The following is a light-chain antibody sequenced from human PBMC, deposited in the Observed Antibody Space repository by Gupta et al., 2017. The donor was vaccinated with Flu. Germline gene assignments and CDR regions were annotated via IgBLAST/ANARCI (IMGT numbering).Light chain of an antibody. CDR3: SSYADASSV. J-gene: IGLJ3*02. Sequence: QSALTQPRPVTGSPGQSVTISCTGTSSDVGAYNYVSWFRQDPGKAPKLMIYDVTKRSSGVPDRFSGSKSGNTASLTISGLQAEDEAEYYCSSYADASSVFGGGTKLTVL. V-gene: IGLV2-11*01. CDR1: SSDVGAYNY. CDR2: DVT.